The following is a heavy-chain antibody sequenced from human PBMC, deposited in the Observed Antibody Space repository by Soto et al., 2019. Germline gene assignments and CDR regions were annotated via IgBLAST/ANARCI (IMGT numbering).Heavy chain of an antibody. Sequence: QVQLVESGGGVVQPGRSLRLSCAASGFPFTTYGMHWVREGPGKGLEWVAVISYDGSNKYYADSVKGRFTISRDNSKTTLYLQMTSLRPEDTALYYCVGGQYYFDYRGQGTLVTFSS. J-gene: IGHJ4*02. CDR1: GFPFTTYG. V-gene: IGHV3-30*03. CDR3: VGGQYYFDY. D-gene: IGHD3-10*01. CDR2: ISYDGSNK.